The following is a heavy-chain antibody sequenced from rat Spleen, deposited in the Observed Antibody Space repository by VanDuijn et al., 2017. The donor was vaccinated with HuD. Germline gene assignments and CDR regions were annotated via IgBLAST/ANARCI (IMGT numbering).Heavy chain of an antibody. CDR2: ISYEGSST. V-gene: IGHV5-22*01. CDR1: GFTFNNYW. CDR3: ASNYGGYFDY. D-gene: IGHD1-11*01. J-gene: IGHJ2*01. Sequence: EVQLVESGGGLVQPGRSLKLSCAASGFTFNNYWMTWIRQAPGKGLEWVASISYEGSSTYYGDSVKGRFTISRDSAKSTLFLQMDSLRSEDTATYYCASNYGGYFDYWGQGVMVTVSS.